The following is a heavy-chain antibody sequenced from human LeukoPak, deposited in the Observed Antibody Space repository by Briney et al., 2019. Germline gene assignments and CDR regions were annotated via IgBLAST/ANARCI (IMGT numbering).Heavy chain of an antibody. CDR3: ARAQRTEYDILTRYIFDY. D-gene: IGHD3-9*01. V-gene: IGHV4-59*01. Sequence: NPSETLSLTCTVSGGSISSYYWSWIRQPPGKGLEWIGYIYYSGSTNYNPSLKSRVTISVDTSKNQFSLKLSSVTAADTAVYYCARAQRTEYDILTRYIFDYWGQGTLVTVSS. CDR1: GGSISSYY. J-gene: IGHJ4*02. CDR2: IYYSGST.